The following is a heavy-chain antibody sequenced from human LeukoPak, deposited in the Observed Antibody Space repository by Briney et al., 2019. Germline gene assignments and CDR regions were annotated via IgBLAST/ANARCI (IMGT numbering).Heavy chain of an antibody. D-gene: IGHD4-17*01. Sequence: PSETLSLTCTVSGGSIGGSAFYWSWIRQHPGKGPEWIGYMYYSGNTYYNPYLKSRVTISVDMSKNQFFLKLTSVTAADTAVYYCARDDYGDYFIDPWGQGTLVTVSS. CDR1: GGSIGGSAFY. J-gene: IGHJ5*02. V-gene: IGHV4-31*03. CDR3: ARDDYGDYFIDP. CDR2: MYYSGNT.